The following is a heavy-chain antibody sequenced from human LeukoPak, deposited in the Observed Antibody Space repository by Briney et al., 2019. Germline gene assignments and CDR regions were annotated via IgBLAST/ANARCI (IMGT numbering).Heavy chain of an antibody. CDR2: ISSSGSTI. CDR1: GFTFSSYW. D-gene: IGHD3-22*01. Sequence: GGSLRLSCAASGFTFSSYWMSWVRQAPGKGLEWVSYISSSGSTIYYADSVKGRFTISRDNAKNSLYLQMNSLRAEDTAVYYCARDYYYDKGGFDPWGQGTLVTVSS. V-gene: IGHV3-48*04. J-gene: IGHJ5*02. CDR3: ARDYYYDKGGFDP.